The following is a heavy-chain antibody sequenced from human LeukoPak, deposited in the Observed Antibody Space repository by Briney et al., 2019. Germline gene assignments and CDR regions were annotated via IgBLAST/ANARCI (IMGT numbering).Heavy chain of an antibody. CDR1: GYTFTSYD. CDR2: MSPNSGDT. Sequence: ASVKVSCTASGYTFTSYDFNWVRQATGQRPEWMGWMSPNSGDTGYAQKFQDRVTMTRNTSISTAYMELSSLRSDDTAVYYCARDKSWAAAGSYYYYYGMDVWGQGTTVTVSS. V-gene: IGHV1-8*01. CDR3: ARDKSWAAAGSYYYYYGMDV. D-gene: IGHD6-13*01. J-gene: IGHJ6*02.